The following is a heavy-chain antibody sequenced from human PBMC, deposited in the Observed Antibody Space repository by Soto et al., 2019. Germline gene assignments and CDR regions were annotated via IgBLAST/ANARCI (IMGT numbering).Heavy chain of an antibody. V-gene: IGHV1-18*01. CDR1: GYTFTSYG. J-gene: IGHJ5*02. CDR3: ARESAVAALDP. D-gene: IGHD6-19*01. CDR2: ISAYNGNT. Sequence: QVQLVQSGAEVKKPGASVKVSCKASGYTFTSYGISWVRQAPGQGLEWMGWISAYNGNTNYAQKLQGRVPLPTDKATSTAYMALGGLRSDDTAVYYCARESAVAALDPWGQGTLITVSS.